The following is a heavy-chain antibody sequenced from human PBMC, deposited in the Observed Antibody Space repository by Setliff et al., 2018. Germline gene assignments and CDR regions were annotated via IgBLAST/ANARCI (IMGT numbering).Heavy chain of an antibody. CDR2: IYYSGST. Sequence: SETLSLTCTVSGGSISSHYGSWIRQPPGKGLEWIGSIYYSGSTNYNPSLKSRVTISVDTSKNQVSLKLSSVTAADTAVYFCARRYCSSSSCYEFAHWGQGTLVTVSS. D-gene: IGHD2-2*01. J-gene: IGHJ1*01. V-gene: IGHV4-59*11. CDR3: ARRYCSSSSCYEFAH. CDR1: GGSISSHY.